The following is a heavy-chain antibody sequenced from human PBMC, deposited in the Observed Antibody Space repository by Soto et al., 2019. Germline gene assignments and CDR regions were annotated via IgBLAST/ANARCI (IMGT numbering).Heavy chain of an antibody. V-gene: IGHV4-34*01. Sequence: PSETLSLTCAVYGGSFSGYYWSWIRQPPGKGLEWIGEINHSGSTNYNPSLKSRVTISVDTSKNQFSLKLSSVTAADTAVYYCATTVIRYCSSTSCYGNWFDPWGQGTLVTVSS. CDR1: GGSFSGYY. D-gene: IGHD2-2*01. CDR3: ATTVIRYCSSTSCYGNWFDP. CDR2: INHSGST. J-gene: IGHJ5*02.